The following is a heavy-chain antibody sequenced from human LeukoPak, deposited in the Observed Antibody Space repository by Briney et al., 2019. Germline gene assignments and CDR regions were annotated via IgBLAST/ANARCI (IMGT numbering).Heavy chain of an antibody. V-gene: IGHV3-7*01. J-gene: IGHJ6*02. D-gene: IGHD1-26*01. CDR1: GFTFSSYW. CDR3: ARGMGALRYYYYYGMDV. CDR2: IKQDGSEK. Sequence: GGSLRLSCAASGFTFSSYWMRWVRQAPGKGLEWVANIKQDGSEKYYVDSVKGRFTISRDNAKNSLYLQMNSLRAEDTAVYYCARGMGALRYYYYYGMDVWGQGTTVTVSS.